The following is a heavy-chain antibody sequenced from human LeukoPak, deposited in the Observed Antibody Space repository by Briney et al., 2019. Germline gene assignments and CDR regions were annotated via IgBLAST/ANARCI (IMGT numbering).Heavy chain of an antibody. CDR3: ATLVVPAAIGDMGWFDP. CDR1: GYTFTSYE. D-gene: IGHD2-2*01. Sequence: ASVKVSCKASGYTFTSYEINWVRQATGQGLEGMGWMNPNSGNTGYAQKFQGRVTMTRNTSISTAYMELSSLRSEDTAVYYCATLVVPAAIGDMGWFDPWGQGTLVTVSS. J-gene: IGHJ5*02. V-gene: IGHV1-8*01. CDR2: MNPNSGNT.